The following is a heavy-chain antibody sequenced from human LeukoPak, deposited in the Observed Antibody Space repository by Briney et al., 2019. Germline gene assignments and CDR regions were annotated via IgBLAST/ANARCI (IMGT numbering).Heavy chain of an antibody. CDR3: ARDGASNWNDLGFFDY. CDR1: GFTFSSYE. D-gene: IGHD1-20*01. Sequence: PGGSLRLSCAAPGFTFSSYEMNWVRQAPGKGLEWVSYISSSGSTIYYADSVKGRFTISRDNAKNSLYLQMNSLRAEDTAVYYCARDGASNWNDLGFFDYWGQGTLVTVSS. J-gene: IGHJ4*02. CDR2: ISSSGSTI. V-gene: IGHV3-48*03.